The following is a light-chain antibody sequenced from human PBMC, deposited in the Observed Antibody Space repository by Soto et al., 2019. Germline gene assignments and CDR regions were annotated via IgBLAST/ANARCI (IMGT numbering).Light chain of an antibody. V-gene: IGKV1-9*01. CDR3: QQLNSYPIT. J-gene: IGKJ5*01. CDR2: AAS. Sequence: DIQLTQSPSLLSASVGDRVTITCRASQGISSYLAWYQQKPGKAPKLLIYAASTSQSGVPSRFSGSGSGTEVTLTISSLQPEDFATYYCQQLNSYPITFGQGTRLEIK. CDR1: QGISSY.